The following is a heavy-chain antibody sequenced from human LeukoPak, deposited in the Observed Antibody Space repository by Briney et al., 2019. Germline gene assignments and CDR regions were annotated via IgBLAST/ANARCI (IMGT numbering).Heavy chain of an antibody. CDR1: GFTFSSYW. CDR2: IKQDGSEK. Sequence: SGGSLRLSCAASGFTFSSYWVSWVRQAPGKGLEWVANIKQDGSEKYYVDSVKGRFTISRDNAKNSLYLQMNSLRAEDTAVYYCARVTHSSSWYGYRYWGQGTLVTVSS. CDR3: ARVTHSSSWYGYRY. V-gene: IGHV3-7*01. J-gene: IGHJ4*02. D-gene: IGHD6-13*01.